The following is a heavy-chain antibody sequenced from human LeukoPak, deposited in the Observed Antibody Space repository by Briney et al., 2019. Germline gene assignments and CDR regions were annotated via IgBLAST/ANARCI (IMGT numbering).Heavy chain of an antibody. CDR3: ARGRSITLLRGVAMSDGFDI. Sequence: GGSLRLSCAASGFTFSSYSMNWVRQAPGKGLEWVSFIDTSAAYIYYGDSMRGRFTISRDNAKNSLYLQMNGLRAEDPAVYYCARGRSITLLRGVAMSDGFDIWGQGTMVTVSS. D-gene: IGHD3-10*01. CDR1: GFTFSSYS. J-gene: IGHJ3*02. V-gene: IGHV3-21*01. CDR2: IDTSAAYI.